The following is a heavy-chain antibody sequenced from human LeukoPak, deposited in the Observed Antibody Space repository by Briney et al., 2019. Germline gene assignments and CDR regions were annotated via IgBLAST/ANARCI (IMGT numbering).Heavy chain of an antibody. CDR3: ARLSGYSYGYIAY. Sequence: SETLSLTCTVSGGSISVSSYYWGWIRQPPGKGLEWIGCIFYTGSTYYNPSLKSRVTISVAMSKNQFSLRLSSVTAADTAVYYCARLSGYSYGYIAYWGQGTLVTVSS. D-gene: IGHD5-18*01. CDR2: IFYTGST. J-gene: IGHJ4*02. CDR1: GGSISVSSYY. V-gene: IGHV4-39*01.